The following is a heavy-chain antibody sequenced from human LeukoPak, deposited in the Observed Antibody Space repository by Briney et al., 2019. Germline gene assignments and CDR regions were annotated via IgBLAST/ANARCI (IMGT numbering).Heavy chain of an antibody. CDR3: ARGGYSYGYGYGMDV. Sequence: SETLSLTCTVSGGSINTNGHYWGWIRQSPGKGLEWIGSISYSGTTYYNPSLKSRVTISADTSKSQFSLKLSSVTAADTAVYYCARGGYSYGYGYGMDVWGQGTTVTVSS. CDR1: GGSINTNGHY. J-gene: IGHJ6*02. V-gene: IGHV4-39*07. CDR2: ISYSGTT. D-gene: IGHD5-18*01.